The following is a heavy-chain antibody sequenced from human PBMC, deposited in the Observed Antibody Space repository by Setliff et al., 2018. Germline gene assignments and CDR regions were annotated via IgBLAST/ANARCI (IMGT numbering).Heavy chain of an antibody. D-gene: IGHD3-22*01. CDR3: ARDRWKVIVNRGDDAFDL. CDR1: GFTFVNYW. Sequence: GGSLRLSCAASGFTFVNYWMHWVRQAPGKGLVWVSRVNSDGSSTIYADSVKGRFTISRDNAKNSLDPQMNNLRDEDTAVYYCARDRWKVIVNRGDDAFDLWGQGTMVTVSS. V-gene: IGHV3-74*01. J-gene: IGHJ3*01. CDR2: VNSDGSST.